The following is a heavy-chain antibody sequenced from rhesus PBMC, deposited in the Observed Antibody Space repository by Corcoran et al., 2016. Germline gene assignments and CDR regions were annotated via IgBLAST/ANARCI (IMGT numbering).Heavy chain of an antibody. CDR2: IRDKGNAGTA. D-gene: IGHD6-37*01. CDR1: GFTFSDHY. Sequence: EVQLVESGGDLVQPGGSLRVSCAASGFTFSDHYMYWVRQAPGKGLEWVGFIRDKGNAGTAEYAASVKGRFTISRDDSKSIAYLQMTSLETEDTAVYFCTRDRWGGNYFDYWGQGVLVTVSS. V-gene: IGHV3-6*01. J-gene: IGHJ4*01. CDR3: TRDRWGGNYFDY.